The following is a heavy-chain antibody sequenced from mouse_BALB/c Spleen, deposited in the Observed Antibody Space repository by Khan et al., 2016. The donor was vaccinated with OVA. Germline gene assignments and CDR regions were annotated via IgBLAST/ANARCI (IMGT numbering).Heavy chain of an antibody. D-gene: IGHD2-13*01. Sequence: VQLQQSGPELMKPGASVKISCKASGYSFTNYYIHWVKQSHGKSLEWIGYIDPFNGGTTYNQKFKGTATLTVDKSSSTAYMHLSSLASEDSAVYYCTRLGTTGCFTYWGQGTLVTVSA. CDR2: IDPFNGGT. J-gene: IGHJ3*01. V-gene: IGHV1S135*01. CDR1: GYSFTNYY. CDR3: TRLGTTGCFTY.